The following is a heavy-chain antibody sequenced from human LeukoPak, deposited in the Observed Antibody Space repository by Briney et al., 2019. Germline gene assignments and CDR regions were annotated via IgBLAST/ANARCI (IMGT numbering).Heavy chain of an antibody. J-gene: IGHJ4*02. V-gene: IGHV3-23*01. CDR3: ANTGYSSGWYPGY. Sequence: GGSLRLSCAASGFTFSSYAMSWVRQAPGKGLEWVSAISGSGGSPYYADSVKGRFTISRDNSKNTLYLQMNSLRAEDTAVYYCANTGYSSGWYPGYWGQGTLVTVSS. CDR1: GFTFSSYA. CDR2: ISGSGGSP. D-gene: IGHD6-19*01.